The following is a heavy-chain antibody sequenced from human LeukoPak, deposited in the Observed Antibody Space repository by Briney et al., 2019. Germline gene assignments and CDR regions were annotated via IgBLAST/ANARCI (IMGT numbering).Heavy chain of an antibody. CDR2: LYSGGST. D-gene: IGHD6-13*01. V-gene: IGHV3-53*01. Sequence: PGGSLRLSCAASGFTVSSNYMSWVRQAPGKGLEWVSVLYSGGSTYYADSVKGRFTISRDNSKNTLYLQMNSLRAEDTAVYYCATHGVAATHIIYYMDVWGKGTTVTVSS. CDR3: ATHGVAATHIIYYMDV. CDR1: GFTVSSNY. J-gene: IGHJ6*03.